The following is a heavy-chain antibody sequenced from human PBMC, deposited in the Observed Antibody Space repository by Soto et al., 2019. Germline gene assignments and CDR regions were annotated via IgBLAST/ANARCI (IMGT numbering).Heavy chain of an antibody. J-gene: IGHJ6*02. V-gene: IGHV3-48*02. D-gene: IGHD1-1*01. CDR2: ISSSSSTI. Sequence: GGSLRLSCAASGFTFSSYSMNWVRQAPGKGLEWVSYISSSSSTIYYADSVKGRFTISRDNAKNSLYLQMNSLRDEDTAVYYCARYPLPTWLYNWNDTVEVSFLSSSYYYGMDVWGQGTTVTVSS. CDR3: ARYPLPTWLYNWNDTVEVSFLSSSYYYGMDV. CDR1: GFTFSSYS.